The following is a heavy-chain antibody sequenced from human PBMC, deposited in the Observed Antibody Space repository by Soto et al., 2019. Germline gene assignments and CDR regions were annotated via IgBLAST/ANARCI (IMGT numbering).Heavy chain of an antibody. CDR3: ARFSPPRKSYDSNPGWFDP. Sequence: SETLSLTCTVSGGSLNSYYWTWIRQSPGKGLEWIGYVSSTGSTNYNPSLKSRVILSLDTSTSEVSLSLTSVTAADAAVYFCARFSPPRKSYDSNPGWFDPWGQGIMVTAPQ. J-gene: IGHJ5*02. D-gene: IGHD3-22*01. CDR2: VSSTGST. V-gene: IGHV4-59*01. CDR1: GGSLNSYY.